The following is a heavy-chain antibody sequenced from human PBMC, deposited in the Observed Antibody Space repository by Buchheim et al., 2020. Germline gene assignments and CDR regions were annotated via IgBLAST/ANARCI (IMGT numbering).Heavy chain of an antibody. CDR3: ATNYGGNPPDY. J-gene: IGHJ4*02. V-gene: IGHV1-2*02. D-gene: IGHD4-23*01. Sequence: QVQLVQSGAEVKKPGASVKVSCKASGYTFAGYYMHWVRQAPGQGLEWMGWINPNSGGINYAQRFQGRVTMTRATSISTAYMELSRLRSDDTAVYYCATNYGGNPPDYWGQGTL. CDR1: GYTFAGYY. CDR2: INPNSGGI.